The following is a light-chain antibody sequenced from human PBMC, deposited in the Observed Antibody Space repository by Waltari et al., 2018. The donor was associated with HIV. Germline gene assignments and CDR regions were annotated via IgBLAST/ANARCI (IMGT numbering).Light chain of an antibody. J-gene: IGLJ2*01. V-gene: IGLV1-47*01. CDR3: AAWNDNLSGVV. CDR1: SSNIGRFY. CDR2: RNN. Sequence: QSVLSQPPSASGTPGQRVTISCSGSSSNIGRFYVYWYRQVPGTTPQLLIYRNNPRPSGVPYRFPGSKSGTSASLAISGLRSEDEAYYYCAAWNDNLSGVVFGGGTELTVL.